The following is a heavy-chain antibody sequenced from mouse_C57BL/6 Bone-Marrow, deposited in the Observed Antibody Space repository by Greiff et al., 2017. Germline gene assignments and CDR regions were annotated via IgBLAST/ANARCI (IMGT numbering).Heavy chain of an antibody. CDR3: ARRGGTGNYFDY. Sequence: EVKLMESGGGLVQPGGSLKLSCAASGFTFSDYGMAWVRQAPRKGPGWVAFISNLAYSIYYADTVTGRFTISRENAKNTLYLEMSSLRSEDTAMYYCARRGGTGNYFDYWGQGTTLTVSS. CDR1: GFTFSDYG. D-gene: IGHD4-1*01. V-gene: IGHV5-15*04. CDR2: ISNLAYSI. J-gene: IGHJ2*01.